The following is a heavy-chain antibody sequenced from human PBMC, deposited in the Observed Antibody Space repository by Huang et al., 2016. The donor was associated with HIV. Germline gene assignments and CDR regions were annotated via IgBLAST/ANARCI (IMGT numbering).Heavy chain of an antibody. J-gene: IGHJ4*02. D-gene: IGHD3-22*01. CDR3: ARARGYYDSSVSYYFDY. V-gene: IGHV1-69*13. CDR2: SIPILGTA. Sequence: QVQLVQSGAEVKKPGSSVKVSCKASGGTFSSYAISWVRQAPGQGLGWMGGSIPILGTANYAQKFQGRVTITADESTSTAYMELSSLRSEDTAVYYCARARGYYDSSVSYYFDYWGQGTLVTVSS. CDR1: GGTFSSYA.